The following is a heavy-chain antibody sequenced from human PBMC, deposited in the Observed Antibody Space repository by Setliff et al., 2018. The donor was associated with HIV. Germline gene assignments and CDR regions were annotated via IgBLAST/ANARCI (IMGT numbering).Heavy chain of an antibody. CDR3: ARDPSYFDTTGHLTSGGHWFDP. D-gene: IGHD3-22*01. Sequence: SETLSLTCAVSGGSISSYYWSWIRQPPGKGLEWIGYIYYSGSTYYNPSLKSRVTISVDTSKTQISLRVNSVTAADTAVYFCARDPSYFDTTGHLTSGGHWFDPWGQGTLVTVSS. V-gene: IGHV4-59*01. J-gene: IGHJ5*02. CDR1: GGSISSYY. CDR2: IYYSGST.